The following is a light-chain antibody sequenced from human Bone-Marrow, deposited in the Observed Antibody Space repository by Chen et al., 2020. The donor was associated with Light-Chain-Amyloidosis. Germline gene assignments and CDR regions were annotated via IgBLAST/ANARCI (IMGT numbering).Light chain of an antibody. Sequence: SYVLTQPSSLSVAPGQTSTIACGGNNIGPTSVHWYQQTPGQAPLLVVYDDSDRPSGIPERLSGSKSGNTATLTISRVEAGDEADYYCQVWDRSSDRPVFGGGTKLTVL. V-gene: IGLV3-21*02. J-gene: IGLJ3*02. CDR3: QVWDRSSDRPV. CDR2: DDS. CDR1: NIGPTS.